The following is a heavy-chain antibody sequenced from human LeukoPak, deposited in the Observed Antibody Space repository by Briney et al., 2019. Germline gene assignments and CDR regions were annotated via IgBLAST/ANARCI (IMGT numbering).Heavy chain of an antibody. D-gene: IGHD4-17*01. J-gene: IGHJ4*02. CDR2: IIPIVGIA. Sequence: RASVKVSFKASGGTFIIYGISWVRQAPGQGGEWMGRIIPIVGIANYEQKFQGRVTITADKSASTAYMELSSLRSEDTAVYYCARAGYGDSLLDWGQGTLVTVSS. CDR3: ARAGYGDSLLD. CDR1: GGTFIIYG. V-gene: IGHV1-69*04.